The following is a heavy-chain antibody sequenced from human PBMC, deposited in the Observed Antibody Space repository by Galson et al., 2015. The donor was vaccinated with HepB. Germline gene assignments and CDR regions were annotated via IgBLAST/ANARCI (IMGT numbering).Heavy chain of an antibody. CDR2: IRSKANSYAT. D-gene: IGHD6-13*01. J-gene: IGHJ4*02. V-gene: IGHV3-73*01. Sequence: SLRLSCAASGFTFRGSAMHWVRQASGKGLEWVGRIRSKANSYATAYAASVKGRFTISRDDSKNTAYLQMNSLKTEDTAVYYCTRLYSSSWYYFDYWGQGTLVTVSS. CDR1: GFTFRGSA. CDR3: TRLYSSSWYYFDY.